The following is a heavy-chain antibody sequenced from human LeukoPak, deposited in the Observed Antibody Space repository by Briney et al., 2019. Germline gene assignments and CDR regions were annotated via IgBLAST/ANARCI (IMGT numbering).Heavy chain of an antibody. CDR3: ARGDKGYYYDSSGYLPYMDV. CDR2: ISSSSSYI. CDR1: GFTFSSYS. J-gene: IGHJ6*03. Sequence: PGGSLRLSCAASGFTFSSYSMNWVRQAPGKGLEWVSSISSSSSYIYYADSVKGRFTISRDNAKNSLYLQMNSLRAEDTAVYYCARGDKGYYYDSSGYLPYMDVWGKGTTVTVSS. V-gene: IGHV3-21*01. D-gene: IGHD3-22*01.